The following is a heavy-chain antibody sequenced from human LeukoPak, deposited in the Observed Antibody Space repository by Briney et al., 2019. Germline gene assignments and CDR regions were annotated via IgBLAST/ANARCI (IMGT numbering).Heavy chain of an antibody. CDR1: GFTFSSYS. CDR2: ISSSSSYI. D-gene: IGHD3-10*01. V-gene: IGHV3-21*01. CDR3: VKGRYYGSGSEFAGGAFDI. Sequence: PGGSLRLSCAASGFTFSSYSMNWVRQAPGKGLEWVSSISSSSSYIYYADSVKGRFTISRDNAKNSLYLQMNSLRAEDTAVYYCVKGRYYGSGSEFAGGAFDIWGQGTMVTASS. J-gene: IGHJ3*02.